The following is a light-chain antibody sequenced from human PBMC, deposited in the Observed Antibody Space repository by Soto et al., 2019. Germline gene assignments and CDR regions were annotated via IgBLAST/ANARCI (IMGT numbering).Light chain of an antibody. CDR3: SSYTSSSTPRV. Sequence: QSVLTQPPSVSGSPGQSITISCTGTSSDVGGYNYVSWYQQHPGKAPKLMIYEVSNRPSGVSNRFSGSKSGNTASLTISGLQAEDEADYYCSSYTSSSTPRVFGGGTKLTVL. CDR2: EVS. V-gene: IGLV2-14*01. CDR1: SSDVGGYNY. J-gene: IGLJ3*02.